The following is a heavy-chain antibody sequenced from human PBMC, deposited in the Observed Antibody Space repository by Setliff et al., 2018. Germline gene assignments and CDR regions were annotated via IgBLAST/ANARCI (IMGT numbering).Heavy chain of an antibody. D-gene: IGHD2-21*01. V-gene: IGHV3-64*01. J-gene: IGHJ4*02. Sequence: PGGSLRLSCAASGFTFSSHAMHRVRQAPGKGLEYVSSISSNGGNIYYANSVKGRFIISRDSSKSAVYLQMGSLKPEDTSVYYCARGVIPGSYWGQGTLVTVSS. CDR3: ARGVIPGSY. CDR1: GFTFSSHA. CDR2: ISSNGGNI.